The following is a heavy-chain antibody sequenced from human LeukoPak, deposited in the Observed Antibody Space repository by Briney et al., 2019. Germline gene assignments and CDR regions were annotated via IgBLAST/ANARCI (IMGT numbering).Heavy chain of an antibody. Sequence: GGSLRLSCAASGFTFDDYAMHWVRQAPGKGLEWVSGISWNSGSIGYADSVKGRFTISRDNAKNSLYLQMNSLRAEDTALYYCAKNIAAAGTSYYGMDVWGQGTTVTVSS. J-gene: IGHJ6*02. D-gene: IGHD6-13*01. CDR3: AKNIAAAGTSYYGMDV. CDR1: GFTFDDYA. CDR2: ISWNSGSI. V-gene: IGHV3-9*01.